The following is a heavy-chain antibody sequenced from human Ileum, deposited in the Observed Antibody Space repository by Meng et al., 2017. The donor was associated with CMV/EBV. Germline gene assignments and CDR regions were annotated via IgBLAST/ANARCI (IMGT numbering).Heavy chain of an antibody. CDR1: GVSFSDYT. CDR2: INDDGSSR. J-gene: IGHJ4*02. D-gene: IGHD3-16*01. Sequence: ASGVSFSDYTMHWVRQAPGKRLEWVSRINDDGSSRTYADSVKSRFTISRDNAKKTMYLQVNSLRAEDTAVYYCVRDLRGTPWRNFDFWGQGILVTVSS. V-gene: IGHV3-74*01. CDR3: VRDLRGTPWRNFDF.